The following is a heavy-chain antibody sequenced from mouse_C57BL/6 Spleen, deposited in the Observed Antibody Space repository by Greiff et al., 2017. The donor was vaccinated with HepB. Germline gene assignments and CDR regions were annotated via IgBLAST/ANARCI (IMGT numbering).Heavy chain of an antibody. D-gene: IGHD2-4*01. J-gene: IGHJ3*01. CDR2: IDPETGGT. Sequence: VQLQQSGAELVRPGASVTLSCKASGYTFTDYEMHWVKQTPVHGLEWIGAIDPETGGTAYNQKFKGKAILTADKSSSTAYIELRNLTSEDSAVYYCTRGGYYDYDGAFAYWGQGTLVTVSA. CDR3: TRGGYYDYDGAFAY. V-gene: IGHV1-15*01. CDR1: GYTFTDYE.